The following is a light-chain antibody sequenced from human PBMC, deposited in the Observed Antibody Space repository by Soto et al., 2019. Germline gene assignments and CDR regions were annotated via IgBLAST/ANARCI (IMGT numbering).Light chain of an antibody. V-gene: IGKV3-15*01. J-gene: IGKJ1*01. CDR3: QQYDKWPTWT. CDR2: GAS. Sequence: EIVMTQSPAALCVSPGERASLSCRASQSVSSNLAWYQQKPGQAPRLLIYGASTRAPSIPARFSGSGSGTDFTLTISSLQSEDFAVYYCQQYDKWPTWTFGQGTKVDIK. CDR1: QSVSSN.